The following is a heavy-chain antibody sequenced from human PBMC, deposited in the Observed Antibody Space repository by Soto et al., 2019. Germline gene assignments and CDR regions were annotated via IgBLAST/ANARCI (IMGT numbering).Heavy chain of an antibody. D-gene: IGHD1-1*01. CDR3: AKAGTHSYFDY. J-gene: IGHJ4*02. V-gene: IGHV3-23*01. CDR2: ISVSGDNT. CDR1: GFTFSSYA. Sequence: EVQLLESGGGLVQPGGSLRLSCAASGFTFSSYAMTWVRQAPGKGLEWVSSISVSGDNTYYADSVKGRFTISRDNSKNTFYLQMSSLRADDTAEYYCAKAGTHSYFDYWGQLTLVTVSS.